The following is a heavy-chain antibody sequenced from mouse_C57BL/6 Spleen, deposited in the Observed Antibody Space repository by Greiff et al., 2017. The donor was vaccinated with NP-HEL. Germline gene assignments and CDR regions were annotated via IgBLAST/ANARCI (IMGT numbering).Heavy chain of an antibody. CDR1: GYTFTSYW. CDR2: IDPSDSET. D-gene: IGHD1-1*01. J-gene: IGHJ2*01. Sequence: VQLQQPGAELVRPGSSVKLSCKASGYTFTSYWMHWVKQRPIQGLEWIGNIDPSDSETHYNQKFKDKATLTVDKSSSTAYMQLSSLTSEDSAVYYCARTYGSAGYYFDYWGQGTTLTVSS. CDR3: ARTYGSAGYYFDY. V-gene: IGHV1-52*01.